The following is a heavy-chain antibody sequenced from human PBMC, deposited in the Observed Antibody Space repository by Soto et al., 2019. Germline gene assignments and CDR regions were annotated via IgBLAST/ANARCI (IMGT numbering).Heavy chain of an antibody. Sequence: GGSLRLSCAASGFTFSSYWMTWVRQAPGKGLEWVANIKQDASEKYYVDSVKGRFTISRDNAKNSLYLRMNSLRAEDTAVYYCARDKRGGYFDYWGQGTLVTVSS. J-gene: IGHJ4*02. CDR2: IKQDASEK. V-gene: IGHV3-7*01. CDR3: ARDKRGGYFDY. CDR1: GFTFSSYW. D-gene: IGHD3-10*01.